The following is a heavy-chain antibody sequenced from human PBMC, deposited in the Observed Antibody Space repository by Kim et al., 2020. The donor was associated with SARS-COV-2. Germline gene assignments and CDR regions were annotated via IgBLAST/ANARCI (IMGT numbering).Heavy chain of an antibody. J-gene: IGHJ6*02. D-gene: IGHD1-1*01. Sequence: YYNPSLKSRVTISVDTSKNQFSLKLSSVTAADTAVYYCARVQNYYYGMDVWGQGTTVTVSS. CDR3: ARVQNYYYGMDV. V-gene: IGHV4-31*02.